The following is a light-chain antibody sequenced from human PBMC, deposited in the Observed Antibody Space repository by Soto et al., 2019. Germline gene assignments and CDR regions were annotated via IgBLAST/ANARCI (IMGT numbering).Light chain of an antibody. V-gene: IGKV1-9*01. CDR1: QGISTY. CDR3: LQHNSYPWT. J-gene: IGKJ1*01. Sequence: DIQLTQSPAFLSASVGDRVTITCRASQGISTYLAWYQQKPGKAPKVLIHAASTLQSGVPSRFSGSGAGTEFSLTITSLQPEDFATYYCLQHNSYPWTFGQGTKVDIK. CDR2: AAS.